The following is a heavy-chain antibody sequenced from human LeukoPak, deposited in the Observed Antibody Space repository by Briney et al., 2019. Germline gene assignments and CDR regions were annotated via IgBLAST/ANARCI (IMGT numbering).Heavy chain of an antibody. CDR1: GFTFSSYW. J-gene: IGHJ6*02. CDR3: ASIREPQSYYYYYGMDV. Sequence: GGSLRLSCAASGFTFSSYWMHWVRQAPGKGLVWVSRINSDGSSTSYADSVKGRFTISRDNAKNTLYLQMNSLRAEDTAVYYCASIREPQSYYYYYGMDVWGQGTTVTVSS. D-gene: IGHD1-26*01. V-gene: IGHV3-74*01. CDR2: INSDGSST.